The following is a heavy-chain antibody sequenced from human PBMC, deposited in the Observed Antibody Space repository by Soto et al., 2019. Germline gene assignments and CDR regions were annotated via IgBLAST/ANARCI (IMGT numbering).Heavy chain of an antibody. CDR1: GYTFTSYY. CDR2: INPSGGST. J-gene: IGHJ4*02. V-gene: IGHV1-46*03. Sequence: ASVKVSCKASGYTFTSYYMHWVRQAPGQGLEWMGIINPSGGSTSYAQKFQGRVTMTRDTSTSTVYMELSSLRSEDTAVYYCARDLRDSLTGYSLPNYYFDYWGQGTLVTVSS. CDR3: ARDLRDSLTGYSLPNYYFDY. D-gene: IGHD3-9*01.